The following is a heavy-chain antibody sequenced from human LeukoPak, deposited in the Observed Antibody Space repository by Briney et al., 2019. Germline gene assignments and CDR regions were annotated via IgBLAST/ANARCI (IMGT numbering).Heavy chain of an antibody. Sequence: SETLSLTCAVYGGSFSGYYWSWIRQPPGKGLEWIGEINHSGSTNYNPSLKSRVTISVDTSKNQFSLKLSSVTAADTAVYYCARRGLDILTENDAFDIWGQGTMVTVSS. CDR3: ARRGLDILTENDAFDI. CDR2: INHSGST. J-gene: IGHJ3*02. CDR1: GGSFSGYY. D-gene: IGHD3-9*01. V-gene: IGHV4-34*01.